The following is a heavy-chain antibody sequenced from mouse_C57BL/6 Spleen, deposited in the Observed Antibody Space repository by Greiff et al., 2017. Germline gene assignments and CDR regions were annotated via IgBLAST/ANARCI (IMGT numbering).Heavy chain of an antibody. V-gene: IGHV1-64*01. Sequence: QVQLQQPGAELVKPGASVKLSCKASGYTFTSYWMHWVKQRPGHGLAWIGIIHPNSGSTNYNEKFKIKAPLTVDKSSSTAYMQLSSLTSGESAVYYCARGYYDGSSYVGYAMDYWGQGTSVTVSS. D-gene: IGHD1-1*01. CDR1: GYTFTSYW. CDR2: IHPNSGST. CDR3: ARGYYDGSSYVGYAMDY. J-gene: IGHJ4*01.